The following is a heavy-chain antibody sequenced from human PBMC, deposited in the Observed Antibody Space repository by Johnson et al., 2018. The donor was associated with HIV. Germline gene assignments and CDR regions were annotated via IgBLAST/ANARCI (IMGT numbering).Heavy chain of an antibody. CDR1: GFTFSSYG. V-gene: IGHV3-NL1*01. CDR3: AKGDGQWLVGDAFDL. CDR2: MNGNGGST. Sequence: QVQLVESGGGVVQPGRSLRLSCAASGFTFSSYGMHWVRQAPGKGLEWVSGMNGNGGSTAYADSVKGRFTISRDNYKTTLYLQMNSLRAEDTAVYYCAKGDGQWLVGDAFDLWGHGTMVTVSS. J-gene: IGHJ3*01. D-gene: IGHD6-19*01.